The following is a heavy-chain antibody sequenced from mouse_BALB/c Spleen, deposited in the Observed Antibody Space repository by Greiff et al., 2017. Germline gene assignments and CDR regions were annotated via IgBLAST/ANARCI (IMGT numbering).Heavy chain of an antibody. Sequence: QVQLLQSGAELARPGASVKMSCKASGYTFTSYTMHWVKQRPGQGLEWIGSINPSSGYTNYNQMFKDKATLTVDKSSSTAYMQLSSLTSEDSAVYYCAFITTASGAYWGEGTLVTVSA. CDR2: INPSSGYT. CDR3: AFITTASGAY. V-gene: IGHV1-4*01. D-gene: IGHD1-2*01. J-gene: IGHJ3*01. CDR1: GYTFTSYT.